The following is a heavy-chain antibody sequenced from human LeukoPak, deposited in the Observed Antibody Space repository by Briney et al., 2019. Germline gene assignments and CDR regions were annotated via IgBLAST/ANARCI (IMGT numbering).Heavy chain of an antibody. CDR1: GGSISSYY. CDR3: ARNYYDSSGYYSFDY. J-gene: IGHJ4*02. D-gene: IGHD3-22*01. V-gene: IGHV4-59*12. Sequence: SETLSLTCTVSGGSISSYYWSWIRQPPGKGLECIGYIYYSGSTNYSPSLKSRVTISVDTSKNQFSLKLSSVTAADTAVYYCARNYYDSSGYYSFDYWGQGTLVTVSS. CDR2: IYYSGST.